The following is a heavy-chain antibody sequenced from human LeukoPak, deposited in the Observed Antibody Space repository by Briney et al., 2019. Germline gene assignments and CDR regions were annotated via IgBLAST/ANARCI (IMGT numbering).Heavy chain of an antibody. CDR3: AKQLGYCSDGSCYFPY. CDR2: ISNNGGYT. Sequence: GGSLRLSCAASGFTFSSSGMSWVCQAPGKGLEWVSAISNNGGYTYYADSVQGRFTISRDNSKSTLCLQMNSLRAEDTAVYYCAKQLGYCSDGSCYFPYWGQGTLVTVSS. D-gene: IGHD2-15*01. CDR1: GFTFSSSG. V-gene: IGHV3-23*01. J-gene: IGHJ4*02.